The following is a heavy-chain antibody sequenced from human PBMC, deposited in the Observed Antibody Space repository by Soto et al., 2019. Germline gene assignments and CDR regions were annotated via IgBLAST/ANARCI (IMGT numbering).Heavy chain of an antibody. J-gene: IGHJ2*01. CDR3: ARKVVGSTSRPDYWYFDP. CDR2: IRGGGDAT. CDR1: GFTFINYA. V-gene: IGHV3-23*01. D-gene: IGHD2-21*01. Sequence: EVQLLESGGDSVQPGGSVRLSCAGSGFTFINYAMNWVRQAPGKGLEWVSTIRGGGDATFFADSVRGRFTFSRDNSKNTVTLQMNSLGVDDTAVYYCARKVVGSTSRPDYWYFDPWGRGTLVTVSS.